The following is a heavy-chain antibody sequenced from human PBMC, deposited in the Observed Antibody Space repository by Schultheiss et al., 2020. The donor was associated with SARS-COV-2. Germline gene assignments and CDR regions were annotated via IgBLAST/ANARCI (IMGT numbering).Heavy chain of an antibody. CDR3: ARGRNYYGSGSYSSDAFDI. V-gene: IGHV1-69*13. J-gene: IGHJ3*02. D-gene: IGHD3-10*01. CDR2: IIPIFGTA. Sequence: SVKVSCKASGGTFSSYAISWVRQAPGQGLEWMGGIIPIFGTANYAQKFQGRVTITADESTSTAYMELSSLRSEDTAVYYCARGRNYYGSGSYSSDAFDIWGQGTMVTVSS. CDR1: GGTFSSYA.